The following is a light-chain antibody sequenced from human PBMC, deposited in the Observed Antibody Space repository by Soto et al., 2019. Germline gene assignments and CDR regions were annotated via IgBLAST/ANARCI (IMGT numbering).Light chain of an antibody. Sequence: DIQMTQSPSSLSASVGDRVTITCRASQSISRYLNWYQQKPGKAPKLLIYAASSLQSGVPSRFSGSGSGTDFTLTISSLQPEDFATYYWQQSISTPTFGQGTKLEIK. CDR3: QQSISTPT. CDR2: AAS. CDR1: QSISRY. V-gene: IGKV1-39*01. J-gene: IGKJ2*01.